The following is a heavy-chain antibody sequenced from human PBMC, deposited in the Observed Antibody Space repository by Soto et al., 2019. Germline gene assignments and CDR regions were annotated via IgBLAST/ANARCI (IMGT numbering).Heavy chain of an antibody. D-gene: IGHD2-15*01. CDR2: INHSGST. V-gene: IGHV4-34*01. CDR3: ARGRDIVVVVAAILSAFDI. CDR1: GGSFSGYY. J-gene: IGHJ3*02. Sequence: SETLSLTCAVYGGSFSGYYWSWIRQPPGKGLEWIGEINHSGSTNYNPSLKSRVTISVDTSKNQLSLKLSSVTAADTAVYYCARGRDIVVVVAAILSAFDIWGQGTMVTVSS.